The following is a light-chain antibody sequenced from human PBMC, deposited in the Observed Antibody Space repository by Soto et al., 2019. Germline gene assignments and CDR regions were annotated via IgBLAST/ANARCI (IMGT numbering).Light chain of an antibody. J-gene: IGLJ2*01. CDR1: NSDVGGYNY. CDR2: DVS. V-gene: IGLV2-14*01. Sequence: QSALTQPASVSGSPGQSITISCTGTNSDVGGYNYVSWYQQHPGKDPKLMIYDVSNRPSGVSNRFSGSKSGNTASLTISGLQAEDEADYYCSSYSSSTTHVVFGGGTKITVL. CDR3: SSYSSSTTHVV.